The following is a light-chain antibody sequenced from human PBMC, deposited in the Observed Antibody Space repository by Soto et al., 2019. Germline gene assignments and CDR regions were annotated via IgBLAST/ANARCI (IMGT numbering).Light chain of an antibody. J-gene: IGKJ4*01. CDR1: QDIYYY. CDR2: DAS. Sequence: DIQMTQSPSSLSASVGDRVTITCQASQDIYYYLNWYQQKPGKAPEILIYDASYLEAGVPSRFSRSGSGTHFTFTITGLQPEDIATYYCQQYDYLPLTFGGGTKVEIK. CDR3: QQYDYLPLT. V-gene: IGKV1-33*01.